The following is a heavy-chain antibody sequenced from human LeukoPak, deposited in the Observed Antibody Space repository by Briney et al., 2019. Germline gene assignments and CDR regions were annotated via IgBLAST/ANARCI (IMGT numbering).Heavy chain of an antibody. CDR1: GFSFSSNS. Sequence: GGSLRLSCAASGFSFSSNSMNWVRQAPGRGLEWVSSISSSSSYIYYADSVKGRFTISRDNARNSLYLQMNSLRAEDTALYYCARVSDISVAAYFDYWGQGTLVTVSS. CDR3: ARVSDISVAAYFDY. D-gene: IGHD6-19*01. J-gene: IGHJ4*02. CDR2: ISSSSSYI. V-gene: IGHV3-21*04.